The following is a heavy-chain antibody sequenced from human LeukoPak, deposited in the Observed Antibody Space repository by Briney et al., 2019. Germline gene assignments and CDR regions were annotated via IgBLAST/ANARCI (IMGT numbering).Heavy chain of an antibody. D-gene: IGHD2-21*01. V-gene: IGHV3-30*02. CDR2: IRYDGSYT. Sequence: PGGSLRLSCAAYGFTFSSYGMHWVRQAPGRGLEWFAFIRYDGSYTYYADSVKGRFTISKDNSKNTLYVQMNSLRVEDTAVYYCVKGALFHFDYWGQGMLVTVSS. CDR1: GFTFSSYG. J-gene: IGHJ4*02. CDR3: VKGALFHFDY.